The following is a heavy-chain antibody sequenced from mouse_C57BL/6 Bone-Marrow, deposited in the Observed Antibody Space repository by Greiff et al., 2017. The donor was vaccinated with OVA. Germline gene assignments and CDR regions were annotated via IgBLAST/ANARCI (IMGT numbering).Heavy chain of an antibody. D-gene: IGHD2-3*01. CDR1: GFNIKDDY. Sequence: VQLQQSGAELVRPGASVKLSCTASGFNIKDDYMHWVKQRPEQGLEWIGWIDPENGDTEYASKFQGKATITADTSSNTAYLQLSSLTSEDTAVYYGTSYDGYYWFAYWGQGTLVTVSA. CDR3: TSYDGYYWFAY. V-gene: IGHV14-4*01. J-gene: IGHJ3*01. CDR2: IDPENGDT.